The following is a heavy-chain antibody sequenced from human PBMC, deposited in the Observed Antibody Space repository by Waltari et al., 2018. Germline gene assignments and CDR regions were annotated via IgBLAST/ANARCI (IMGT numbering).Heavy chain of an antibody. CDR1: GGSISTSTYY. CDR3: ARHVGEATTFDY. D-gene: IGHD1-26*01. CDR2: IHYSGST. J-gene: IGHJ4*02. Sequence: QLQLQESGPGLGKPSETLSLPCSVSGGSISTSTYYWGWIRQPPGKGLAWIGSIHYSGSTYYNPSLKSRVTISVDTSKNQFSLRLTSVTAADTAVYYCARHVGEATTFDYWGQGTLVTVSS. V-gene: IGHV4-39*01.